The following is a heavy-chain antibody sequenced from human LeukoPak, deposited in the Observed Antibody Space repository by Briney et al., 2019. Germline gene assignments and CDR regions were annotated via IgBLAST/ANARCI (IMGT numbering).Heavy chain of an antibody. CDR1: GFTFSSYA. Sequence: GGSLRLSCAASGFTFSSYAMPWVRQAPGKGLEWVAVISYDGSNKYYADSVKGRFTISRDNSKNTLYLQMNSLRAEDTAVYYCARDPNGVDYWGQGTLVTVSS. CDR2: ISYDGSNK. V-gene: IGHV3-30-3*01. J-gene: IGHJ4*02. CDR3: ARDPNGVDY. D-gene: IGHD3-10*01.